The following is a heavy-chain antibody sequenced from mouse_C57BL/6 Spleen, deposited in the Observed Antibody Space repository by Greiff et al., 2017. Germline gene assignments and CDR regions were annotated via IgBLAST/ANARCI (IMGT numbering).Heavy chain of an antibody. CDR1: GFTFSSYA. CDR2: ISSGCDYI. CDR3: TRGPIYYGSSWGFDY. V-gene: IGHV5-9-1*02. D-gene: IGHD1-1*01. J-gene: IGHJ2*01. Sequence: DVKLVESGEGLVKPGGSLKLSCAASGFTFSSYAMSWVRQTPEKRLEWVAYISSGCDYIYYADTVKGRITISRDNARNTLYLQRSSLKSEDTAMYYCTRGPIYYGSSWGFDYWGQGTTLTVSS.